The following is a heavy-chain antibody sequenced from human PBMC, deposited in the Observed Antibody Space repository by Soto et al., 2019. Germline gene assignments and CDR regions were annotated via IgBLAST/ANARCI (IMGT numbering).Heavy chain of an antibody. V-gene: IGHV3-21*01. Sequence: EVQLVESGGGLVKPGGSLRLSCAASGFTFSSYSMNWVLQAPGKGLEWVSSISSSSSYIYYADSVKGRFTISRDNAKNSLYLQMKSLRAEDTAVYYCAREKAPPDGWGSYRYPFYFDYCGQGTLVTVSS. J-gene: IGHJ4*02. CDR2: ISSSSSYI. D-gene: IGHD3-16*02. CDR3: AREKAPPDGWGSYRYPFYFDY. CDR1: GFTFSSYS.